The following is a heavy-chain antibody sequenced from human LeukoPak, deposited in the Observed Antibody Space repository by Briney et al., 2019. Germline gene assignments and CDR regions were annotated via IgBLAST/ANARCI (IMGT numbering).Heavy chain of an antibody. J-gene: IGHJ4*02. D-gene: IGHD1-26*01. V-gene: IGHV3-9*01. CDR2: ISWNSGSI. CDR3: AKGRELLSAVDY. CDR1: GFTFSSYA. Sequence: GGSLRLSCAASGFTFSSYAMHWVRQAPGKGLEWVSGISWNSGSIGYADSVKGRFTISRDNAKNSLYLQMNSLRAEDTALYYCAKGRELLSAVDYWGQGTLVTVSS.